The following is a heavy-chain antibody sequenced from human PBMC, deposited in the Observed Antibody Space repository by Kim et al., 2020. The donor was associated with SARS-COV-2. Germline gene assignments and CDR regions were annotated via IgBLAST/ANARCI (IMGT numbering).Heavy chain of an antibody. CDR3: ARHQFSWDYTTPDAFDI. V-gene: IGHV5-51*01. J-gene: IGHJ3*02. D-gene: IGHD3-3*01. Sequence: GESLKISCKGSGYSFTSYWIGWVRQMPGKGLEWMGIIYPGDSDTRYSPSFQGQVTISADKSISTAYLQWSSLKASDTAMYYCARHQFSWDYTTPDAFDIWGQGTMVTVSS. CDR2: IYPGDSDT. CDR1: GYSFTSYW.